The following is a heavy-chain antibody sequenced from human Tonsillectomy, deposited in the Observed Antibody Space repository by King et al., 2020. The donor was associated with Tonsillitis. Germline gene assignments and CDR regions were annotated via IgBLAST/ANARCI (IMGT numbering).Heavy chain of an antibody. J-gene: IGHJ3*02. CDR1: GFSFSSYW. V-gene: IGHV3-7*01. D-gene: IGHD2-21*01. Sequence: VQLVESGGGLVQPGGSLRLSCAASGFSFSSYWMTWVRQAPGKGLEWVANIKEDGSAKHYVASVKGRFTISRDNAKNSLYLQMNSLRAEDTAVYYCGTDAVSFGDALETLDIWGQGTKVTV. CDR3: GTDAVSFGDALETLDI. CDR2: IKEDGSAK.